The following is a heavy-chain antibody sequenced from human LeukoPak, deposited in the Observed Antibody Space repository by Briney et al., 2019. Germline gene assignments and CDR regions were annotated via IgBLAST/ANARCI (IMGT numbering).Heavy chain of an antibody. CDR3: AKGLYFGELLGPCDF. CDR1: GFTFSSYA. Sequence: GGSLRLSCAASGFTFSSYAMTWVRQAPGKGLEWVSSIKITGDSTYYADSVKGRFTISRDNSKNTLYLQMNSLRAEDTAVYYCAKGLYFGELLGPCDFWGQGTLVTVSS. V-gene: IGHV3-23*01. J-gene: IGHJ4*02. D-gene: IGHD3-10*01. CDR2: IKITGDST.